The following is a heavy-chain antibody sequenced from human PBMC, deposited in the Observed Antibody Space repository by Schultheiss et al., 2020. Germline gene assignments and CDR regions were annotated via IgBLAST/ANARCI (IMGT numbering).Heavy chain of an antibody. V-gene: IGHV4-59*01. CDR2: MYYSGST. Sequence: LRISGTVSGGSISSYYWSWIRQPPGKGLEWIGYMYYSGSTNYNPSLKSRVTISVDTSKHQFSLKLRSVTAADTAVYFCARLMRGYSGYDRTGFDYWGQGTLVTVSS. CDR1: GGSISSYY. CDR3: ARLMRGYSGYDRTGFDY. D-gene: IGHD5-12*01. J-gene: IGHJ4*02.